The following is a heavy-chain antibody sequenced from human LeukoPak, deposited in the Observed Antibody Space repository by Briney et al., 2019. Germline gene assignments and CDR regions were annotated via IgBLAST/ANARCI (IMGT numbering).Heavy chain of an antibody. D-gene: IGHD3-10*01. J-gene: IGHJ6*03. CDR2: IYYSGST. V-gene: IGHV4-39*07. Sequence: PSETLSLTCTVSGGSISSSSYYWGWIRQPPGKGLEWIGSIYYSGSTYYNPSLKSRVTISVDTSKNQFSLKLSSVTAADTAVYYCARDGNGSGSYYKSSYYYYYYYMDVWGKGTTVTISS. CDR3: ARDGNGSGSYYKSSYYYYYYYMDV. CDR1: GGSISSSSYY.